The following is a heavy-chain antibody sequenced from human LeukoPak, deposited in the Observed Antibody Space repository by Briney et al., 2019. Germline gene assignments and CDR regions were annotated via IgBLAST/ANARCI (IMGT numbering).Heavy chain of an antibody. Sequence: GGSLRLSCAASGFTFSSYGMHWVRQAPGKGLEWVAVIWCDGSNKYYADSVKGRFTISRDNSKNTLYLQMNSLRAEDTAVYYCARRGAVAGTHYFDYWGQGTLVTVSS. CDR2: IWCDGSNK. CDR3: ARRGAVAGTHYFDY. V-gene: IGHV3-33*01. D-gene: IGHD6-19*01. CDR1: GFTFSSYG. J-gene: IGHJ4*02.